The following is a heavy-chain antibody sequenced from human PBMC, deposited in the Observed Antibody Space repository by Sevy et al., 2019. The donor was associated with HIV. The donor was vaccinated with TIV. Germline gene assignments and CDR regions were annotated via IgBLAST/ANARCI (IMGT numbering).Heavy chain of an antibody. CDR3: TRDRTYSSGWLGNYYYDMDV. CDR2: INPNTGGT. D-gene: IGHD6-19*01. J-gene: IGHJ6*02. CDR1: GYTFTGYY. Sequence: ALVKVSCKASGYTFTGYYIHWVRQAPGQGLEWMGWINPNTGGTNFAQKFQGWVTMTRDTSITTAYMELSRLRSDDTAVYYCTRDRTYSSGWLGNYYYDMDVWGQGTTVTVSS. V-gene: IGHV1-2*04.